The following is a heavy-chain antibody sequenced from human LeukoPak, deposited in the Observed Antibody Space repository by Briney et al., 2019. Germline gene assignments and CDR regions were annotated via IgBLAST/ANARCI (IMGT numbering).Heavy chain of an antibody. CDR3: GRGPHLTMLEFPPQD. Sequence: GASVKVSCKASGGTFSSYAISWVRQAPGQGLEWMGRIIPILGIANYAQKFQGRVTITADKSTSTAYMELSSLRSEDTAVYYCGRGPHLTMLEFPPQDWGQGTLVTVSS. CDR2: IIPILGIA. J-gene: IGHJ4*02. D-gene: IGHD3-10*02. V-gene: IGHV1-69*04. CDR1: GGTFSSYA.